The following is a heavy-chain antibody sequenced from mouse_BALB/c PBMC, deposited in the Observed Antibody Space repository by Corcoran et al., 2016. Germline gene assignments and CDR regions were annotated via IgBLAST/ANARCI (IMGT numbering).Heavy chain of an antibody. J-gene: IGHJ4*01. CDR2: INPYNDGT. V-gene: IGHV1S136*01. CDR3: ARSDCGTFYYAMDY. CDR1: GYTFTSYV. Sequence: EVQLQQSGPELVKPGASVKMSCKASGYTFTSYVMHWVKQKPGQGLEWIGYINPYNDGTKYNEKFKGKATLTSDKSSSTAYMELSSLTSEDSAVEYCARSDCGTFYYAMDYWGQGTSVTVSS. D-gene: IGHD2-13*01.